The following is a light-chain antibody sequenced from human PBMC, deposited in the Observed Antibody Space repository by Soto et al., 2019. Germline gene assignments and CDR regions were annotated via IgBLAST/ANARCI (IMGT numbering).Light chain of an antibody. J-gene: IGKJ5*01. CDR2: DAS. CDR1: QDISNY. V-gene: IGKV1-33*01. Sequence: DIQMTQSPSSLSASVGDRVTITCQASQDISNYLNWYQQKQGKAPKXLISDASNLETGVPSRFSGRRSGTDFTCTISSLKPEDIETYYCQQYGDLPITFGQGTRLEIK. CDR3: QQYGDLPIT.